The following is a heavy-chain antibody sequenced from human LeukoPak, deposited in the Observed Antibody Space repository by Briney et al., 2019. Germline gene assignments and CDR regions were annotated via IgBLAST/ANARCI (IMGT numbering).Heavy chain of an antibody. J-gene: IGHJ4*02. CDR1: GYTFTGYC. Sequence: ASVKVSCKASGYTFTGYCMHWVRQAPGQGLEWMGWINPNSGGTNYAQKFQGRVTMTRDTSISTAYMELSRLRSDDTAVYYCASYYYDSSGFDYWGQGTLVTVSS. V-gene: IGHV1-2*02. CDR3: ASYYYDSSGFDY. CDR2: INPNSGGT. D-gene: IGHD3-22*01.